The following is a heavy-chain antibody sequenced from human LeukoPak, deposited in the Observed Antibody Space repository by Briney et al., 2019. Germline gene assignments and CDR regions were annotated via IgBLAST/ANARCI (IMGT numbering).Heavy chain of an antibody. CDR1: GLTFSRYS. J-gene: IGHJ4*02. CDR3: AKDAAGPEY. V-gene: IGHV3-23*01. Sequence: GGSLRLSCEVSGLTFSRYSMSWVRQVPGKGLEWVSGISAGGGDRWYPDSVKGRFTISRDNSKNTLFLQMNSLTVVDTAIYYCAKDAAGPEYWGQGTRVTVSS. D-gene: IGHD6-13*01. CDR2: ISAGGGDR.